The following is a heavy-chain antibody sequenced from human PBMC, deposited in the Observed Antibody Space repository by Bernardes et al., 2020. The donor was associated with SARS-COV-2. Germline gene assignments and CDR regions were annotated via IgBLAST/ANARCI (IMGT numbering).Heavy chain of an antibody. CDR1: GFTFDDYA. J-gene: IGHJ6*02. V-gene: IGHV3-9*01. CDR3: AKLPYYDSYGMDV. D-gene: IGHD3-9*01. CDR2: ISWNSGSI. Sequence: GGSLRLSCAASGFTFDDYAMHWVRQAPGKGLEWVSGISWNSGSIGYADSVKGRFTISRDNAKNSLYLQMNSLRAEDTALYYCAKLPYYDSYGMDVWGQGTTVTVSS.